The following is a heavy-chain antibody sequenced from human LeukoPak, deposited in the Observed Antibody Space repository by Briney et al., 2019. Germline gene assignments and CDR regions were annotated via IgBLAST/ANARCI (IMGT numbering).Heavy chain of an antibody. CDR3: ARWGGSFSSRFDP. Sequence: GGTLRLSCAASGSTSSTYAMSWVRQAPGKGLEWVSAISGSGASTYYADSVTGRFTISRDNSKNTVFLHMKTLRVEDTALYYCARWGGSFSSRFDPWGQGTLVTVSS. D-gene: IGHD1-26*01. J-gene: IGHJ5*02. V-gene: IGHV3-23*01. CDR1: GSTSSTYA. CDR2: ISGSGAST.